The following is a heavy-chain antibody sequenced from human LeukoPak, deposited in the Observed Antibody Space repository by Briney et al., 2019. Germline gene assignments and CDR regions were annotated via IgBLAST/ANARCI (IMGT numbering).Heavy chain of an antibody. CDR3: ARVGYSGWNLEY. D-gene: IGHD5-12*01. CDR2: INQGGSLK. Sequence: GGSLRLSCTASGFSFRDFWMSWVRQAPGKGQEWVANINQGGSLKYYVDSVKGRFTISRDDAKNSLYVQMNSLRDEDTAVYYCARVGYSGWNLEYWGQGTLVTVSS. J-gene: IGHJ4*02. CDR1: GFSFRDFW. V-gene: IGHV3-7*01.